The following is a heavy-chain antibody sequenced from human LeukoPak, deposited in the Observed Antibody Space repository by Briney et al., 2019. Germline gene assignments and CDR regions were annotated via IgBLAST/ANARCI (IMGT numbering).Heavy chain of an antibody. CDR3: ARDLYSYDSSGYYYGWFDP. Sequence: ASVKVSCKASGYTFTSYYMHWVRQAPGQGLEWMGIINPSGGSTSYAQKFQGRVTMTRDTSTSTVYMELSSLRSEDTAVYHCARDLYSYDSSGYYYGWFDPWGQGTLVTVSS. CDR2: INPSGGST. D-gene: IGHD3-22*01. CDR1: GYTFTSYY. J-gene: IGHJ5*02. V-gene: IGHV1-46*03.